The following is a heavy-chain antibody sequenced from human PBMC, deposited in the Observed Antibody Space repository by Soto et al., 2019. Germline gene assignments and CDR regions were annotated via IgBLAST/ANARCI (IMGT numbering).Heavy chain of an antibody. D-gene: IGHD3-22*01. J-gene: IGHJ4*02. CDR1: GYTFTSYG. CDR3: GRDRPGTYDSSGYYSGESIDY. Sequence: ASVKVSCKASGYTFTSYGISWVRQAPGQGLEWMGIINPSGDSTSYAQKFQGRVTMTRDTSTSTVYMELRSLRSEDTAVYYCGRDRPGTYDSSGYYSGESIDYWGQGTLVTVSS. V-gene: IGHV1-46*01. CDR2: INPSGDST.